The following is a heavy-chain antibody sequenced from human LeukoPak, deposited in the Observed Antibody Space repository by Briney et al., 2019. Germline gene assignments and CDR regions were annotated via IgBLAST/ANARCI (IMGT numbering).Heavy chain of an antibody. CDR2: LYHSGST. D-gene: IGHD6-19*01. CDR3: ARVSVVLAVAGPQNWFDP. V-gene: IGHV4-4*02. CDR1: GGSISSSNW. J-gene: IGHJ5*02. Sequence: SETLSLTCAVFGGSISSSNWWSWVRQPPGKGLEWIGELYHSGSTNYNPSLKSRVTISLDKSKNQFSLKLSSVTAADTAVYYCARVSVVLAVAGPQNWFDPWGQGTLVTVSS.